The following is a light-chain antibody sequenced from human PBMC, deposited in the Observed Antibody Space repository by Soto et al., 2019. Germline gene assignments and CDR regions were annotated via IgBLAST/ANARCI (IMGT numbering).Light chain of an antibody. J-gene: IGKJ5*01. Sequence: EIVLTQSPGTLSLSPGERATLSCRASQSVSSSYLAWYQQKPGQAPRLLIYGASSRATGIPDRFSGSGSGTAFTLTISRLETEDFAVYYCQQYGSSPPVTFGQGTRLEIK. CDR3: QQYGSSPPVT. V-gene: IGKV3-20*01. CDR2: GAS. CDR1: QSVSSSY.